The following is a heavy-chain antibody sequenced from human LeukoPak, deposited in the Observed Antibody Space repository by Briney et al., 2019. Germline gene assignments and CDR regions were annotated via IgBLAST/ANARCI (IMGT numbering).Heavy chain of an antibody. D-gene: IGHD2-15*01. CDR1: GFTFSNYA. J-gene: IGHJ6*02. CDR2: ISSSGFST. CDR3: VLVGGGSYYGMDV. V-gene: IGHV3-23*01. Sequence: GGSLRLSCAASGFTFSNYAMNWVRQAPGKGLDWVSAISSSGFSTYYADSVKGRFTISRDNSKNTLYLQMNSLRAEDTAVYYCVLVGGGSYYGMDVWGQGTTVTVSS.